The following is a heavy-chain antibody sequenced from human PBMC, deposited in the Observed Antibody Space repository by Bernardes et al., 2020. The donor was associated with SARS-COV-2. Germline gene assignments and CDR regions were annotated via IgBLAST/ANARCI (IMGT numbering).Heavy chain of an antibody. CDR1: GGTLSSDA. J-gene: IGHJ6*02. CDR3: ARDFISVAGFAYFYYGMDV. CDR2: LNPLFGTS. Sequence: SVKVSCKASGGTLSSDAISWVRQAPGQGLEWMGGLNPLFGTSNYAQKFQGRVTITADESTTKVYMELRSLTSDDTAVYFCARDFISVAGFAYFYYGMDVWGHGTTVTVSS. V-gene: IGHV1-69*13. D-gene: IGHD6-19*01.